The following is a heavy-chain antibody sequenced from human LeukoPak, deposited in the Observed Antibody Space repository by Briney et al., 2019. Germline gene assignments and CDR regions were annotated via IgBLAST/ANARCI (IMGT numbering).Heavy chain of an antibody. CDR2: IYHGDSNT. J-gene: IGHJ4*02. CDR1: GCIITFLW. Sequence: NISRKASGCIITFLWVGGVRGMPGKGLEGMGIIYHGDSNTRYSPTFQDQVTISADKPSSTAYLQWSSLKASDTAMYYCARHWTYSSGYYGDYWGQGSLVTVCS. V-gene: IGHV5-51*01. CDR3: ARHWTYSSGYYGDY. D-gene: IGHD3-22*01.